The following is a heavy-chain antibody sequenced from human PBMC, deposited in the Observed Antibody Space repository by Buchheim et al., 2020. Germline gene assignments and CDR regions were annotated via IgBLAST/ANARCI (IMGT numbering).Heavy chain of an antibody. Sequence: QVQLVESGGGVVQPGRSLRLSCAASGFTFSSYGMHWVRQAPGKGLERVAVIWYDGSNKYYADSVKGRFTISRDNSKNTLYLQMNSLRAEDTAVYYCARGLVVHNLGYYYGMDVWGQGTT. CDR1: GFTFSSYG. CDR2: IWYDGSNK. CDR3: ARGLVVHNLGYYYGMDV. V-gene: IGHV3-33*01. D-gene: IGHD2-2*01. J-gene: IGHJ6*02.